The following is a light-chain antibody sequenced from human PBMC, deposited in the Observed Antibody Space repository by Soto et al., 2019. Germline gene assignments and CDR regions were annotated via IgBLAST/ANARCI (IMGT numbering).Light chain of an antibody. CDR3: QHYNNWLALT. CDR1: QSVSSN. V-gene: IGKV3-15*01. CDR2: DAS. Sequence: EVVMTQSPATLSVSPGERATLSCRASQSVSSNLAWYQQKPGQAPRLLIYDASTRATGIPDRFSGSGSGTEFTLIISSLQSEDSAIYYCQHYNNWLALTFGGGTKVEIK. J-gene: IGKJ4*01.